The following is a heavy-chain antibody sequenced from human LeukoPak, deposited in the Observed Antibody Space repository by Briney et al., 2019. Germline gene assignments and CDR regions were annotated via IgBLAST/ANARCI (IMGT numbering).Heavy chain of an antibody. CDR3: ARAAYCGGDCYPFPFDY. CDR2: ISAYNGNT. CDR1: GYTFTSYG. Sequence: APVKVSCKASGYTFTSYGISWVRQAPGQGLEWMGWISAYNGNTNYAQKLQGRVTMTTDTSTSTAYMELSSLRSEDTAVYYCARAAYCGGDCYPFPFDYWGQGTLVTVSS. V-gene: IGHV1-18*01. J-gene: IGHJ4*02. D-gene: IGHD2-21*02.